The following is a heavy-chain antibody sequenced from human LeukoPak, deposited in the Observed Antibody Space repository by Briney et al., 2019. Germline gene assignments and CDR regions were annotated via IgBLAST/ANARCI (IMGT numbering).Heavy chain of an antibody. J-gene: IGHJ4*02. CDR3: ARDRLLNPFDY. CDR1: GFTFSSYG. D-gene: IGHD1-26*01. V-gene: IGHV3-33*01. Sequence: GGSLRLSCAASGFTFSSYGMYWVRQAPGKGLEWVAVIWFDGSNKYYADSVKGRFTISRDNSKNTLYLQMNSLRAEDTAVYYCARDRLLNPFDYWGQGTLVTVSS. CDR2: IWFDGSNK.